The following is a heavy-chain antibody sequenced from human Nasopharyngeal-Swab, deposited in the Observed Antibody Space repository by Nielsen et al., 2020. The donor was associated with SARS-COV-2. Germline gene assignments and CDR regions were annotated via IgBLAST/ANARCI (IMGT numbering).Heavy chain of an antibody. CDR2: INHSGST. CDR1: GGSISSGGYY. V-gene: IGHV4-34*01. D-gene: IGHD3-9*01. CDR3: ARGLIDILTGYYHDY. J-gene: IGHJ4*02. Sequence: CAVSGGSISSGGYYWSWIRQPPGKGLEWIGEINHSGSTNYNPSLKSRVTISVDTSKNQFSLKLSSVTAADTAVYYCARGLIDILTGYYHDYWGQGTLVTVSS.